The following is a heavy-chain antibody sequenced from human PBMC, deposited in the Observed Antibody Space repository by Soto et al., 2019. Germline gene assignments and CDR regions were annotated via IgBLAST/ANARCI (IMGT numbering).Heavy chain of an antibody. V-gene: IGHV6-1*01. D-gene: IGHD1-26*01. CDR2: TYYRSKWST. J-gene: IGHJ5*01. Sequence: PSQTLSLTCAISGDSVSSKSTAWNWIRQSPSRGLEWLGRTYYRSKWSTDYAVSVKSQITINPDTSKNQFSLQLNSVTPEDTAVYYCTRALSGSYDSWGQGTLVTVSS. CDR3: TRALSGSYDS. CDR1: GDSVSSKSTA.